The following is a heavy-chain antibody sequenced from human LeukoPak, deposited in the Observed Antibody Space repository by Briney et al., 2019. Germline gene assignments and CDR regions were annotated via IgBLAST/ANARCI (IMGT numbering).Heavy chain of an antibody. CDR2: IRYDGSNK. D-gene: IGHD3-22*01. CDR3: AKDAYYDSSGVDY. CDR1: GFTFSSYG. V-gene: IGHV3-30*02. J-gene: IGHJ4*02. Sequence: PGGSLRLSCAASGFTFSSYGMHWVRQAPGKGLEWVAFIRYDGSNKYYADSVKGRFTISRDNSKNTLYLQMNSQRAEDTAVYYCAKDAYYDSSGVDYWGQGTLVTVSS.